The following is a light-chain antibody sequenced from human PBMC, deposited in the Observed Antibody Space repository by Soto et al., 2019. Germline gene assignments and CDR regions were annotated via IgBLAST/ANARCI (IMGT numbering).Light chain of an antibody. CDR2: GDN. CDR3: SSYAGSNTHYV. J-gene: IGLJ1*01. Sequence: QSVLTQPPSVSGAPGQRVSISCTGSTSNIGAPYDVHWYQHLPGTAPKLLIYGDNNRPSGVPDRFSGSKSGTSASLAITRLQAEDEADYYCSSYAGSNTHYVFGIGTKVTVL. V-gene: IGLV1-40*01. CDR1: TSNIGAPYD.